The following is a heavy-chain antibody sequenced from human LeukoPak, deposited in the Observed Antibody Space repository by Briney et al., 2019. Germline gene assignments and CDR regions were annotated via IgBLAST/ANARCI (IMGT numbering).Heavy chain of an antibody. D-gene: IGHD6-13*01. J-gene: IGHJ4*02. CDR2: INHSGST. Sequence: SETLSLTCAVYGGSFSGYYWSWLRKPPGKGLEWIGEINHSGSTNYNPSLKSRVTISVDTSKHQFSLKLSSLTAADTAVYYCASGGYSSSHLYWGQGTLLTVSS. CDR3: ASGGYSSSHLY. V-gene: IGHV4-34*01. CDR1: GGSFSGYY.